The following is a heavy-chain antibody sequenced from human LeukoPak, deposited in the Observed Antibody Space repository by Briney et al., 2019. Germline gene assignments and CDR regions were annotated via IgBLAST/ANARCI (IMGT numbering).Heavy chain of an antibody. D-gene: IGHD5-24*01. CDR1: GFTFGRYW. J-gene: IGHJ4*02. CDR3: ARGGDGYNPDYFDY. CDR2: IYSDGSAT. Sequence: GGSLRLSCAASGFTFGRYWMHWVRQAPGKGLVWVSHIYSDGSATNYADSVQGRFTISRDNPKNTLYLQMNSLRAEDTAVYYCARGGDGYNPDYFDYWGQGTLVIVSS. V-gene: IGHV3-74*01.